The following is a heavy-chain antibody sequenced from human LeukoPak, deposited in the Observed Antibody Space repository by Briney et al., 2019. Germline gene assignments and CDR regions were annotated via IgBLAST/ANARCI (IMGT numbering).Heavy chain of an antibody. V-gene: IGHV3-23*01. Sequence: GGSLRLSCAASGFTFSSYAMSWVRQAPGKGLEWVSAISGSGGSTYYADSVKGRFTISRDNSKNTLYLQMNSLRAEDTALYYWAKDLDAGIAVAGLYFDYWGQGTLVTLSS. CDR3: AKDLDAGIAVAGLYFDY. J-gene: IGHJ4*02. CDR1: GFTFSSYA. CDR2: ISGSGGST. D-gene: IGHD6-19*01.